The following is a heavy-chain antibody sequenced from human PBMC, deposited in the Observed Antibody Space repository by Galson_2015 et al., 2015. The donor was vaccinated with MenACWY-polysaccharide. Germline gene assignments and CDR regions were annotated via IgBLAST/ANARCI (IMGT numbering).Heavy chain of an antibody. CDR1: GFTFSSYA. CDR3: GTTDYYYYYMDV. D-gene: IGHD1-7*01. Sequence: SLRLSCAASGFTFSSYAMSRVRQAPGKGLEWVSAISGSGDSTYYADSVKGRFTISRDNSKNTLYLQMNSLRAEDTAVYYCGTTDYYYYYMDVWGKGPRSPSP. V-gene: IGHV3-23*01. CDR2: ISGSGDST. J-gene: IGHJ6*03.